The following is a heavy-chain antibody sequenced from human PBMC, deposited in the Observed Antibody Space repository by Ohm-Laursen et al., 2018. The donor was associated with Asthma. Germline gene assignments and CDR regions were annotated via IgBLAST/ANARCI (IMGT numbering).Heavy chain of an antibody. CDR3: ARGSFDEYGDYPSDS. V-gene: IGHV3-48*02. CDR2: INGDGATI. J-gene: IGHJ4*02. Sequence: SLRLSCSASGFTLSFYTMIWVRQAPGKGLEWISNINGDGATIYYADSVKGRFTISRDNAKNSVYLQMDSLREEDTAVYFCARGSFDEYGDYPSDSWGQGALVTVSS. D-gene: IGHD4-17*01. CDR1: GFTLSFYT.